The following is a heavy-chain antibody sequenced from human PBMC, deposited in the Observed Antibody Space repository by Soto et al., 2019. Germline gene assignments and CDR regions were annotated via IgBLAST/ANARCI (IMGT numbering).Heavy chain of an antibody. Sequence: LGESLKISCKGFGYRFTNYWIAWVRQMPGKGLEWMGLVYPGDSDTRYSPSFQGQVTISVDKSISTAYLQWSSLRASDTAIYYCARRLKLDYDFLTGYWYFDYWGQGALVTVSS. V-gene: IGHV5-51*01. CDR2: VYPGDSDT. J-gene: IGHJ4*02. D-gene: IGHD3-9*01. CDR3: ARRLKLDYDFLTGYWYFDY. CDR1: GYRFTNYW.